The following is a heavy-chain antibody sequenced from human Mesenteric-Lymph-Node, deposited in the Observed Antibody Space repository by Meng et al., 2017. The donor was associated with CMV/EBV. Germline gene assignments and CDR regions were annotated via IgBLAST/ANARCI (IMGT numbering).Heavy chain of an antibody. CDR2: ISPDNGDS. V-gene: IGHV1-18*01. CDR3: ARKAMTHDGFDI. Sequence: ASVKVSCKSSTSYDITWVRQDPGQGHEWLGWISPDNGDSNYAPRLQDRLTMTTDTSTNTAYMELRSLRFDDTAMYYCARKAMTHDGFDIWGQGTMVTVSS. CDR1: TSYD. J-gene: IGHJ3*02.